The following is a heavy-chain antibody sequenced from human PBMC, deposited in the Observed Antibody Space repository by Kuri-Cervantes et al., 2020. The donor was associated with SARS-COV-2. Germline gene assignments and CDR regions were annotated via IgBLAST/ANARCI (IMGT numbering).Heavy chain of an antibody. CDR3: ARDFVAAAGIDY. CDR2: IIPILGTA. Sequence: SVKVSCKASGCTFSSYAISWVRQAPGQGLEWMGRIIPILGTANYAQKFQGRVTITGDKSTSTAYMELSSLRSEDTAVYYCARDFVAAAGIDYWGQGTLVTVSS. D-gene: IGHD6-13*01. V-gene: IGHV1-69*04. CDR1: GCTFSSYA. J-gene: IGHJ4*02.